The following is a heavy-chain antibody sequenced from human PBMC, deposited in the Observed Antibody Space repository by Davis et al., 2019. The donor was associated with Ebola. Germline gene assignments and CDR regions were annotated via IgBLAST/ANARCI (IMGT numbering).Heavy chain of an antibody. D-gene: IGHD3-3*01. CDR1: AGTFISYA. CDR3: ARGPIPIFGGFWSMDV. J-gene: IGHJ6*02. Sequence: SALVSCKASAGTFISYAISWVRQAPGQGLEWMGRIIPIVGIANYAQKFQGRVTITADKSTSTAYMGLSSLRSEDTAVYYCARGPIPIFGGFWSMDVWGQGTTVTVSS. V-gene: IGHV1-69*04. CDR2: IIPIVGIA.